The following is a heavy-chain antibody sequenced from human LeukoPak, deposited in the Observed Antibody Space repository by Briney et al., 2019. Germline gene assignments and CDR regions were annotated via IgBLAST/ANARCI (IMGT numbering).Heavy chain of an antibody. CDR3: ARDNTSTGPFDY. CDR2: IIPIFGTA. Sequence: SVKVSCKASGGTFSSYAISWVRQAPGQGLEWMGGIIPIFGTANYAQKFQGRVTMTRDTSTSTVYMELSSLRSEDTAVYCCARDNTSTGPFDYWGQGTLVTVSS. D-gene: IGHD1-1*01. J-gene: IGHJ4*02. V-gene: IGHV1-69*05. CDR1: GGTFSSYA.